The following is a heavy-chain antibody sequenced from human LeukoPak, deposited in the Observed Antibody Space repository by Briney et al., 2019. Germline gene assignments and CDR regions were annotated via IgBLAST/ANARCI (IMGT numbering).Heavy chain of an antibody. V-gene: IGHV1-8*01. D-gene: IGHD2-2*01. CDR3: ARVGPAAIVDY. J-gene: IGHJ4*02. CDR2: TNPISGNT. CDR1: GYTFTNYD. Sequence: ASVKVSCNASGYTFTNYDINWVRQASGQGLEWMGWTNPISGNTGSAQKFQGRVTLTRNTSISTAYLELSSLRSEDTAVYYCARVGPAAIVDYWGQGTLITVSS.